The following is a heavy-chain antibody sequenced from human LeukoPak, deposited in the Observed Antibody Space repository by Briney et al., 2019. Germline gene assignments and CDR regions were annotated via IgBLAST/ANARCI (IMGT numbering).Heavy chain of an antibody. J-gene: IGHJ3*02. CDR3: AKDLGYCSSTSCYDAFDI. V-gene: IGHV1-69*01. D-gene: IGHD2-2*01. CDR2: IIHIFGTA. CDR1: GGTFSSYA. Sequence: SVKVSCKASGGTFSSYAISWVRQAPGQGLEWMGGIIHIFGTANYAQKFQGRVTITADESTSTAYMELSSLRSEDTAVYYCAKDLGYCSSTSCYDAFDIWGQGTMVTVSS.